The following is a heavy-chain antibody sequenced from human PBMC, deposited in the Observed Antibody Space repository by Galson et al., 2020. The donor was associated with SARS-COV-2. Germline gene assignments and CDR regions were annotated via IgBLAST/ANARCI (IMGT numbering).Heavy chain of an antibody. Sequence: SETLSLTCAVYGGSFSGYYWSWIRQPPGKGLEWIGEINHSGSTNYNPSLKSRVTISVDTSKNQFSLKLSSVTAADTAVYYCARERGPTISSSVGVPAASRYYYYYYMGVWGKGTTVTVSS. J-gene: IGHJ6*03. V-gene: IGHV4-34*01. CDR1: GGSFSGYY. CDR2: INHSGST. D-gene: IGHD2-2*01. CDR3: ARERGPTISSSVGVPAASRYYYYYYMGV.